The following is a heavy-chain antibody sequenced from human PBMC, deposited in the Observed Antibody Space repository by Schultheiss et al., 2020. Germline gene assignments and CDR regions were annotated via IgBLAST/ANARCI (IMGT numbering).Heavy chain of an antibody. Sequence: SETLSLTCTVSGGSISSYYWSWIRQPPGKGLEWIGYIYYSGSTNYNPSLKSRVTISVDKSKNQFSLKLSSVTAADTAVYYCARDRNYYGMDVWGQGTTVTVSS. J-gene: IGHJ6*02. CDR1: GGSISSYY. CDR2: IYYSGST. V-gene: IGHV4-59*01. CDR3: ARDRNYYGMDV.